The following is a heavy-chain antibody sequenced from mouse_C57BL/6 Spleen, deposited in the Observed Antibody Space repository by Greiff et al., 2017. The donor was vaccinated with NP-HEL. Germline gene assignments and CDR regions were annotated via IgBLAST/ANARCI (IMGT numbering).Heavy chain of an antibody. CDR3: ARDEGKHYARDY. CDR1: GYTFTSYW. V-gene: IGHV1-55*01. CDR2: IYPGSGST. Sequence: QVQLQQPGAELVKPGASVKMSCKASGYTFTSYWITWVKQRPGQGLEWIGDIYPGSGSTNYNEKFKSKATLTVDTSSSTAYMQRSSLTSEDSAVYYCARDEGKHYARDYWGQGTSVTVSS. J-gene: IGHJ4*01.